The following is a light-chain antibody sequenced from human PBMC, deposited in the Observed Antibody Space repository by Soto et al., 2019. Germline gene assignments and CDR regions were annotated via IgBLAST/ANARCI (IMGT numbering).Light chain of an antibody. Sequence: ENVLTQSPGTLSLSPGERATLSCRASQSVSSSHLAWYQQKPGQAPRLLMYGASSRATGIPDRFSGSGSGTDFTLTISRLEPEDFAVYYCQQYGSSPLTFGGGTKVDIK. J-gene: IGKJ4*01. CDR3: QQYGSSPLT. CDR1: QSVSSSH. CDR2: GAS. V-gene: IGKV3-20*01.